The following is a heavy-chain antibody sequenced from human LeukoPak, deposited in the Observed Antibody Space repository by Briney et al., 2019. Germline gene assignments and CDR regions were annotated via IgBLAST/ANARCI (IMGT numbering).Heavy chain of an antibody. CDR3: AREADIVATITADPFDY. D-gene: IGHD5-12*01. J-gene: IGHJ4*02. V-gene: IGHV3-53*01. CDR2: IYTGGST. CDR1: GFTVSCNY. Sequence: GGSLRLSCAASGFTVSCNYMSWVRQAPGKGLEWVSIIYTGGSTHYADSVKGRFTISRDNAKNSLYLQMNSLRAEDTAVYYCAREADIVATITADPFDYWGQGTLVTVSS.